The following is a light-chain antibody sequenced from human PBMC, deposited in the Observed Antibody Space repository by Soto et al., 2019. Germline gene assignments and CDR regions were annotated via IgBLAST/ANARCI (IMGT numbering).Light chain of an antibody. V-gene: IGKV1-5*03. CDR1: QTISSW. CDR3: QHYNSYSEA. Sequence: DIQMTQSPSTLSGSVGDRVTITCRASQTISSWLAWYQQKPGKAPKLLIYKASTLKSGFPSRFSGSGSGTEFTLTISSLQPADCATYYCQHYNSYSEAFGQGTKVELK. J-gene: IGKJ1*01. CDR2: KAS.